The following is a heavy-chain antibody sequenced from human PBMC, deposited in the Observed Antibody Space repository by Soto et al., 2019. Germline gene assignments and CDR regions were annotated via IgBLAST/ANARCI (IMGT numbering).Heavy chain of an antibody. CDR3: ARVFPDRRHYYYYYYMDV. D-gene: IGHD3-3*01. CDR2: IKQDGSEK. Sequence: GGSLRLSCAASGFTFSSYWMSWVRQAPGKGLEWVANIKQDGSEKYYVDSVKGRFTISRDNAKNSLYLQMNSLRAEDTAVYYCARVFPDRRHYYYYYYMDVWGKGTTVTVSS. V-gene: IGHV3-7*01. CDR1: GFTFSSYW. J-gene: IGHJ6*03.